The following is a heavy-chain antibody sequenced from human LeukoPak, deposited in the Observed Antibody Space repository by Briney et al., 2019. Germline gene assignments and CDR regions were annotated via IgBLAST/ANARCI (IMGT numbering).Heavy chain of an antibody. Sequence: GGSLRLSCTASGFTFGDYVMSWFRQAPGKGLEWVGFIRSKAYGGETEYAASVKGRFTISRDDSKSIAYVPMNSLKTEDTAVYYCTSQKDYYGSGSYWTFDHWGQGTLVTVSS. CDR2: IRSKAYGGET. J-gene: IGHJ5*02. V-gene: IGHV3-49*03. CDR1: GFTFGDYV. CDR3: TSQKDYYGSGSYWTFDH. D-gene: IGHD3-10*01.